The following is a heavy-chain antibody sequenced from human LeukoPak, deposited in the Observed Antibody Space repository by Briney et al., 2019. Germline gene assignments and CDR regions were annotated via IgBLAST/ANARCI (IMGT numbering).Heavy chain of an antibody. J-gene: IGHJ6*03. CDR3: SYCTGASCFSYYYYYMDV. CDR2: IRGKAYGGTT. V-gene: IGHV3-49*04. D-gene: IGHD2-15*01. Sequence: GRSLRLSCSTSGFTFADYAMSWVRQAPWKGLEWVGFIRGKAYGGTTEYAASVKGRFTISRDDSKSIAYLQMNSLRTEDTAVYYCSYCTGASCFSYYYYYMDVWGKGTTVTVSS. CDR1: GFTFADYA.